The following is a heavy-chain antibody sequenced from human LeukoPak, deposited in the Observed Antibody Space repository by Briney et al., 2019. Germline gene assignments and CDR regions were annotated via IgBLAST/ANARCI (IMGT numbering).Heavy chain of an antibody. Sequence: ASVKVSCKASGYAFTGYNMHWVRQAPGQGLEWMGWINPNSGGTNYAQKFQGRVTMTRDMSISTAYMELSRLTSDDTAAYYCARWFTITSGDYDILTSSYHRGMDVWGQGTTVTVSS. D-gene: IGHD3-9*01. V-gene: IGHV1-2*02. CDR2: INPNSGGT. CDR3: ARWFTITSGDYDILTSSYHRGMDV. CDR1: GYAFTGYN. J-gene: IGHJ6*02.